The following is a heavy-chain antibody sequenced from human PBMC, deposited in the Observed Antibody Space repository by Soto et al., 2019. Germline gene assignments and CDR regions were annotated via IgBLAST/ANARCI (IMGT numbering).Heavy chain of an antibody. CDR3: ARHRTYYDFWSGYSRFYYYYGMDV. V-gene: IGHV4-34*01. CDR1: GGSFSGYY. CDR2: INHSGST. Sequence: PSETLSLTCAVYGGSFSGYYWSWIRQPPGKGLEWIGGINHSGSTNYNPSLKSRVTISVDTSKNQFSLKLSSVTAADTAVYYCARHRTYYDFWSGYSRFYYYYGMDVWGQGTTVTVSS. J-gene: IGHJ6*02. D-gene: IGHD3-3*01.